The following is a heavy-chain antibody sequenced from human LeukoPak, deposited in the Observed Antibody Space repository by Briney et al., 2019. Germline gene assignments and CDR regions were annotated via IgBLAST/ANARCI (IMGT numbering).Heavy chain of an antibody. J-gene: IGHJ4*02. CDR3: ARAQHRYFDY. V-gene: IGHV4-30-2*01. CDR2: IYHSGST. Sequence: SETLSLTCTVSGGSISSGGYYWSWIRQPPGKGLEWIGYIYHSGSTYYNPSLKSRVTISVDRSKNQFSLKLSSVTAADTAVYYCARAQHRYFDYWGQGTLVTVSS. CDR1: GGSISSGGYY. D-gene: IGHD6-13*01.